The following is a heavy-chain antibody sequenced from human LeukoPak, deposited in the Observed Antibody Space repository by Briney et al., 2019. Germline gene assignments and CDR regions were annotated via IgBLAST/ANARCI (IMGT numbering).Heavy chain of an antibody. CDR2: MNTDGSSI. CDR1: GFTFSSHW. V-gene: IGHV3-74*01. Sequence: PGGSLRLSCAASGFTFSSHWMHWVRQAPGKGLVWVSRMNTDGSSINYADSVKGRFTISRDNAKNTLYLQMNSLRAEDTAAYYCARGGEGYNGPGFNWGQGTLVTVSS. J-gene: IGHJ4*02. CDR3: ARGGEGYNGPGFN. D-gene: IGHD5-12*01.